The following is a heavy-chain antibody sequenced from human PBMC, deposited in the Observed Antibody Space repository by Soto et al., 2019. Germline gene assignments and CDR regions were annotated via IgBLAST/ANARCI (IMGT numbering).Heavy chain of an antibody. CDR2: ISGSGVST. CDR3: AKDLYGSGSYDWFDP. D-gene: IGHD3-10*01. J-gene: IGHJ5*02. V-gene: IGHV3-23*01. Sequence: GGSLRLSCAASGFTFTNYAMSWVRQAPGKGLEWVSTISGSGVSTYFADSVKGRFTISRDNSRNTLYLQMKSLRAEDTAVYYWAKDLYGSGSYDWFDPWGHGTLVTVSS. CDR1: GFTFTNYA.